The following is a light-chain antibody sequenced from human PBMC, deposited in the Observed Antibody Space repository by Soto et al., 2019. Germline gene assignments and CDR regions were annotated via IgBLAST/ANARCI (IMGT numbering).Light chain of an antibody. CDR2: HAS. CDR3: QTYSNWPPWM. CDR1: QNFGRW. J-gene: IGKJ1*01. Sequence: TQAPFTVSASVGDGVTSSSRSSQNFGRWLARYQQKPGTAPDLLIYHASNLRGGVRSRFSGGGSGTDFTLTISRLQSEDCAVYYCQTYSNWPPWMFGSGTKVDIK. V-gene: IGKV1-5*01.